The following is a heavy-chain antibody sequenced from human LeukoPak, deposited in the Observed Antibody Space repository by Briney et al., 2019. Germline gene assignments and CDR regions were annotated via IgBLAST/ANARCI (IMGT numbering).Heavy chain of an antibody. J-gene: IGHJ4*02. Sequence: SETLSLTCTVSGGSIGSSSYYWGWIRQPPGKGLEWIGSIYYSGSTYYSPSLKSRVTISVDTSKNQFPLKLSSVTAADTAVYYCARGRKQLVRESDFDYWGQGTLVTVSS. CDR3: ARGRKQLVRESDFDY. CDR2: IYYSGST. CDR1: GGSIGSSSYY. V-gene: IGHV4-39*06. D-gene: IGHD6-6*01.